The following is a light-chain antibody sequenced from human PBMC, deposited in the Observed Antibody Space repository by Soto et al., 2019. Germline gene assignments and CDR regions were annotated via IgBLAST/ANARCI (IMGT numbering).Light chain of an antibody. J-gene: IGKJ2*01. CDR1: QGLVSSDGNTY. CDR3: MQGTHWPPYT. V-gene: IGKV2-30*01. CDR2: KVS. Sequence: DVVMTQSPLSLPVTLGQPASISCRSSQGLVSSDGNTYLSWFQQSPGQSPRRLIYKVSNRDSGVPDRFSGSGSGTDFTLKISRVEAEDVGVYYCMQGTHWPPYTFGQGTKLEIK.